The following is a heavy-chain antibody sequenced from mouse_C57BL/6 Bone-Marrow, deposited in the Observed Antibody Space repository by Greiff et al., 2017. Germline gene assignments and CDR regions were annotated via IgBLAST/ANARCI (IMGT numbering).Heavy chain of an antibody. D-gene: IGHD1-2*01. J-gene: IGHJ3*01. V-gene: IGHV1-7*01. Sequence: VQLQESGAELAKPGASVKLSCKASGYTFTSYWMHWVKQRPGQGLEWIGYINPSSGYTKYNQKFKDKATLTAAKSSSTAYMQLSSLTYEDSAVYYCAPLGKIWAWFAYWGQGTLVTVSA. CDR3: APLGKIWAWFAY. CDR2: INPSSGYT. CDR1: GYTFTSYW.